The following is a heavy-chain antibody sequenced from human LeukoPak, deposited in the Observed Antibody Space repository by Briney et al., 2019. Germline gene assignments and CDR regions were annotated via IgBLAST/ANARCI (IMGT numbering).Heavy chain of an antibody. Sequence: PSETLSLTCTVSGGSISSGGYYWSWIRQHPGKGLEWIGYIYYSGSTYYNPSLKSRVTISVDTSKNQFSLKLSSVTAADTAVYYCARVSVTWSGYSQVYLFDFWGQGTLVTVSS. CDR3: ARVSVTWSGYSQVYLFDF. D-gene: IGHD3-3*01. CDR1: GGSISSGGYY. V-gene: IGHV4-31*03. J-gene: IGHJ4*02. CDR2: IYYSGST.